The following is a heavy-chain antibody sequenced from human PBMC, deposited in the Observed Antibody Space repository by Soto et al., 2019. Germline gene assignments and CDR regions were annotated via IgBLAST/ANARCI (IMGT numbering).Heavy chain of an antibody. CDR3: AREPWAADY. D-gene: IGHD3-16*01. Sequence: EVQLVESGGGLVQPGGSLRLSCAASGFTVSTKYMSWVRQAPGKGLEWVSVIYSGGSTFYADSVRGRFTISRDNSKNTVNLQMHSLRAEDTAVYYCAREPWAADYWGQGTLVTVSS. CDR1: GFTVSTKY. CDR2: IYSGGST. V-gene: IGHV3-66*01. J-gene: IGHJ4*02.